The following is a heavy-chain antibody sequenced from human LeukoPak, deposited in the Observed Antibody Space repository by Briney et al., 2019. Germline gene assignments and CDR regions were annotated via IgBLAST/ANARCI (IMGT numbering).Heavy chain of an antibody. CDR3: ARATLRYFDWLLGFDY. CDR2: INPDSGGT. D-gene: IGHD3-9*01. CDR1: GYTFTGYY. Sequence: ASVKVSCKASGYTFTGYYMHWVRQAPGQGLDWMGWINPDSGGTNYAQKFQGRVTMTRDTSISTAYMGLSRLRSDDTAVYYCARATLRYFDWLLGFDYWGQGALVTVSS. V-gene: IGHV1-2*02. J-gene: IGHJ4*02.